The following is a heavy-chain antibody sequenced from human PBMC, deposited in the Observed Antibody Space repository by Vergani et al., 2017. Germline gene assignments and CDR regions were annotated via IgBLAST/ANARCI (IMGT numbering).Heavy chain of an antibody. V-gene: IGHV3-23*01. D-gene: IGHD3-22*01. CDR2: ISGSGGST. CDR3: AKDNVPGYYDSSGYCDY. J-gene: IGHJ4*02. CDR1: VFTFTNFA. Sequence: EVQLLESGGNLVQPGGSLRLSCAASVFTFTNFAMTWVRQAPGEGLEWVSGISGSGGSTYYADSVKGRFTISRDNSKNTMFLQMNNLRAEDTAVYYCAKDNVPGYYDSSGYCDYWGQGTLVTVSS.